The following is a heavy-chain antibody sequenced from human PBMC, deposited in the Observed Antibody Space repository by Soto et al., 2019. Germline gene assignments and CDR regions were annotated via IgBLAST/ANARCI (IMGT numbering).Heavy chain of an antibody. CDR3: AKFARTVTSGWYNDF. CDR1: GFTFSTYA. CDR2: ITNGAGGVK. D-gene: IGHD6-19*01. V-gene: IGHV3-23*01. J-gene: IGHJ4*02. Sequence: EVQLLESGGGLVQPGGSLRLSCAASGFTFSTYAMSWVRQAPGRGLEWVSTITNGAGGVKYYADSVKGWISISGDNSKNPLFLLMNSLRVDDTAVYYSAKFARTVTSGWYNDFWGQGTLVTVSS.